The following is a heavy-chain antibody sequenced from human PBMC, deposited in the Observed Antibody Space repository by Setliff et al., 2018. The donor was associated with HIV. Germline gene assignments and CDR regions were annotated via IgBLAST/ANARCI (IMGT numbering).Heavy chain of an antibody. D-gene: IGHD1-7*01. V-gene: IGHV4-59*08. Sequence: SETLSLTCTVSGGSMNNYYWNWIRQTPGKRLEWIGSVSQSGSTYYNPSLKSRITISVDRPKNLFSLKLNSVTAADTAVYYCARHGTWNSQRFHFDYWGQGTPVTVSS. CDR3: ARHGTWNSQRFHFDY. J-gene: IGHJ4*02. CDR1: GGSMNNYY. CDR2: VSQSGST.